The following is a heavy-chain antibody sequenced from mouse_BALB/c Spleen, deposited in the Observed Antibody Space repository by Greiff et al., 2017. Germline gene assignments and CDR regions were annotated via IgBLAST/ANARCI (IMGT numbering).Heavy chain of an antibody. CDR1: GYTFTSYY. J-gene: IGHJ2*01. Sequence: QVQLQQSGPELVKPGASVRISCKASGYTFTSYYIHWVKQRPGQGLEWIGWIYPGNVNTKYNEKFKGKATLTADKSSSTAYMQLSSLTSEDSAVYFCARRGYGYDEGFDYWGQGTTRTVAS. D-gene: IGHD2-2*01. V-gene: IGHV1S56*01. CDR2: IYPGNVNT. CDR3: ARRGYGYDEGFDY.